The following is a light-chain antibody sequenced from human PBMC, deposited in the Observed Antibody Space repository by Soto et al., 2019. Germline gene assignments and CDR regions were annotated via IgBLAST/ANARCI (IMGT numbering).Light chain of an antibody. CDR2: DAS. V-gene: IGKV3-11*01. J-gene: IGKJ2*01. Sequence: EIVLTQSPATLSLSPGERATLSCRASQSVSNYLAWYQQKPGQAPRLLIYDASNRATGIPARFSGSGSGTDFTLTISRLEPEDFAVYYCQLYGDSPMYTFGLGTKLEIK. CDR1: QSVSNY. CDR3: QLYGDSPMYT.